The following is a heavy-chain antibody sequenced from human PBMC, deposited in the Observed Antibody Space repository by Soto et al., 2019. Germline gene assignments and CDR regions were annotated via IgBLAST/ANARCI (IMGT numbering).Heavy chain of an antibody. Sequence: SETLSLTCTVSGGSISSYYWSWIRQPPGKGLEWIGYIYYSGSTNYNPSLKSRVTISVDTSKNQFSLKLSSVTAADTAVYYCARGALFDYWGQGTLVTVSS. CDR1: GGSISSYY. V-gene: IGHV4-59*01. CDR3: ARGALFDY. J-gene: IGHJ4*02. CDR2: IYYSGST.